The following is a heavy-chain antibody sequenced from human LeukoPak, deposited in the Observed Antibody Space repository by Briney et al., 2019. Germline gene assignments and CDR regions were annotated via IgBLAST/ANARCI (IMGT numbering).Heavy chain of an antibody. J-gene: IGHJ5*02. Sequence: PSETLSLTCAVSGASISSYYWSWIWQSPGKGLEWIGSIYYSGSTNYNPSLKSRVTISIGTSMNQFSLKLSSVTAADTAVYYCARDCTSGSYYHTLCDPWGQGALVTVSS. CDR1: GASISSYY. CDR3: ARDCTSGSYYHTLCDP. D-gene: IGHD3-10*01. V-gene: IGHV4-59*01. CDR2: IYYSGST.